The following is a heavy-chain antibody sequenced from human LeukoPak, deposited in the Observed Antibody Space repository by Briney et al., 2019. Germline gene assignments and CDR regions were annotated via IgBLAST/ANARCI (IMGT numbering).Heavy chain of an antibody. Sequence: PGGSLRLSCAASGFTFSSYWMNWARQAPGKGLEWVANIKQDGSEIYYVDSAKGRFTISRDNAKDSLYLQMNSLRAEDTAVYYCARDKVVGATIFDYWGQGTLVTVSS. CDR2: IKQDGSEI. D-gene: IGHD1-26*01. V-gene: IGHV3-7*03. J-gene: IGHJ4*02. CDR1: GFTFSSYW. CDR3: ARDKVVGATIFDY.